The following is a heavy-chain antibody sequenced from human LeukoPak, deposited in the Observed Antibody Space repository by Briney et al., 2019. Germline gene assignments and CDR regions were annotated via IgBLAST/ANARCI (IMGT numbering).Heavy chain of an antibody. Sequence: AGESLKISCKGSGYRSTSNWIGWVGQLPGKGLEWMGIIYPGDFDTRYNTSFQGQVTISANKSSSTAHLQWSSLKASDTPMYYCARPGTRDDYNVYYFDFWGQGTLVTVSS. CDR3: ARPGTRDDYNVYYFDF. D-gene: IGHD5-24*01. V-gene: IGHV5-51*01. CDR2: IYPGDFDT. CDR1: GYRSTSNW. J-gene: IGHJ4*02.